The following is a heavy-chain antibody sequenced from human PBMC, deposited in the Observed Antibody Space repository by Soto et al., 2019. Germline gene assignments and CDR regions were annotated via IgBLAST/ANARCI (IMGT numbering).Heavy chain of an antibody. J-gene: IGHJ3*02. CDR2: INAGNGNT. D-gene: IGHD6-13*01. CDR1: GYTFTSYA. Sequence: GASVKVSCKASGYTFTSYAMHWVRQAPGQRLEWMGWINAGNGNTKYSQKFQGRVTITRDTSASTAHMELSSLRSEDTAVYYCARDSVEQQLVFTFDIWGQGTMVTVSS. CDR3: ARDSVEQQLVFTFDI. V-gene: IGHV1-3*01.